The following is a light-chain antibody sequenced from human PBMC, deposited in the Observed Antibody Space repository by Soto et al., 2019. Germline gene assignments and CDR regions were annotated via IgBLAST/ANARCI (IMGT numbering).Light chain of an antibody. Sequence: IVMTQSPDTLSVSPGERATLSCRASQTIYNNVAWYQKRPGQAPRLLIYHTSSRSTGIPARFSGSGSGTEFTLSISSLQSEYFAVYYCQHYQNLWAFGQGTKVEIK. CDR1: QTIYNN. V-gene: IGKV3-15*01. CDR3: QHYQNLWA. CDR2: HTS. J-gene: IGKJ1*01.